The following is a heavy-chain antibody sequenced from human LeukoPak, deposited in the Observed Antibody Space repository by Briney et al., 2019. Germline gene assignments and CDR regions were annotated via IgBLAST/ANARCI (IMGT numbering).Heavy chain of an antibody. J-gene: IGHJ4*02. Sequence: ASVKVSCRASGYNFSAYGMTWVRQAPGQGLEWKGWVTSDNRDTKYAPKFQGRVTMTTDMSSTTAYMELRSLRSDDTAVYYCARGSHEYWNDYWGQGTLVTVSS. D-gene: IGHD1-1*01. CDR1: GYNFSAYG. CDR3: ARGSHEYWNDY. CDR2: VTSDNRDT. V-gene: IGHV1-18*01.